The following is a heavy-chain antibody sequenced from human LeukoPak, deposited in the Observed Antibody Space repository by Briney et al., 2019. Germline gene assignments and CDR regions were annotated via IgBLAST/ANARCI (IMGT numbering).Heavy chain of an antibody. J-gene: IGHJ3*02. CDR3: EKDAAYEMPDAFDI. Sequence: SQTLSLTCTVSGGSISSGSYYWSWIRQPAGKGLEWIGRIYTSGSTNYNPSLKSRVTISVDTSKNQFSLKLSSVTAADTAVYYCEKDAAYEMPDAFDIWGQGTMVTVSS. CDR1: GGSISSGSYY. V-gene: IGHV4-61*02. CDR2: IYTSGST. D-gene: IGHD5-24*01.